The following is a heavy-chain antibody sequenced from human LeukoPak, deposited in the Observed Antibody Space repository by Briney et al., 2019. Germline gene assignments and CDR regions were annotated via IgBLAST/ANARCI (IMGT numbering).Heavy chain of an antibody. CDR1: GGTFNNYA. J-gene: IGHJ4*02. Sequence: SVKVSCKTSGGTFNNYAISWVRQAPGQGLEWMGRIIPILGIANYAQKFQGRVTITADKSTSTAYMELSSLRSEDTAVYYCARDRPTYYYDSSGYQASWGQGTLVTVSS. CDR2: IIPILGIA. CDR3: ARDRPTYYYDSSGYQAS. V-gene: IGHV1-69*04. D-gene: IGHD3-22*01.